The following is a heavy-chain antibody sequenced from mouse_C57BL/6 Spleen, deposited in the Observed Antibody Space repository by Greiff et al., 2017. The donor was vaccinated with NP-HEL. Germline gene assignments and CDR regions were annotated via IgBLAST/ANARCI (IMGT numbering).Heavy chain of an antibody. CDR1: GYTFTDYY. V-gene: IGHV14-4*01. CDR3: TRRSSVFAY. CDR2: IDPENGDT. D-gene: IGHD1-1*01. J-gene: IGHJ3*01. Sequence: VQLQQSGAELVRPGASVKLSCTASGYTFTDYYMHWVKQRPEQGLEWIGWIDPENGDTEYAPKFQGKATITADTSSNTAYLQLSSLTSEDTAVYYWTRRSSVFAYWGQGTLVSVSA.